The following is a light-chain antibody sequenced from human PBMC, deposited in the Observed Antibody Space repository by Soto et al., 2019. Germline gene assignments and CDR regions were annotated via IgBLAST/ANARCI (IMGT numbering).Light chain of an antibody. CDR2: EVS. V-gene: IGLV2-14*01. Sequence: LTQPASVSGSPGQSITISCTGASSDVGGYNYVSWYQQHPGKAPKPMIYEVSNRPSGVSNRFSGSKSGNTASLTISGLQAEDEADYYCSSYTSSSTLYVFGTGTKVTVL. J-gene: IGLJ1*01. CDR1: SSDVGGYNY. CDR3: SSYTSSSTLYV.